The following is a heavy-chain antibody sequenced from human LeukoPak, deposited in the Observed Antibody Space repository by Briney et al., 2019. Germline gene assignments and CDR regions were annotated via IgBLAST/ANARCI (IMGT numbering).Heavy chain of an antibody. D-gene: IGHD1-26*01. CDR3: ATSGNYYLEY. Sequence: GRSLRLSCAASGFTFSTYNMNWVRQAPGKGLEWVSHITSSSSNIYYADSVKGRFTISRDNAKNALYLQMNSLRDEDTAVYYCATSGNYYLEYWGQGTLVTVSS. CDR2: ITSSSSNI. V-gene: IGHV3-48*02. CDR1: GFTFSTYN. J-gene: IGHJ4*02.